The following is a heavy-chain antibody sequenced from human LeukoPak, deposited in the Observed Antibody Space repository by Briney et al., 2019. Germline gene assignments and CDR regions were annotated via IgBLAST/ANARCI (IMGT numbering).Heavy chain of an antibody. J-gene: IGHJ4*02. CDR2: IYYSGST. Sequence: PSETLSLTCTVSGGSISSSSYYWGWIRQPPGKGLEWIGSIYYSGSTYYNPSLKSRVTISVDTSKNQFSLKLSSVTAADTAVYYCARVSTMVLSYWGQGTLVTVSS. V-gene: IGHV4-39*07. CDR1: GGSISSSSYY. CDR3: ARVSTMVLSY. D-gene: IGHD3-10*01.